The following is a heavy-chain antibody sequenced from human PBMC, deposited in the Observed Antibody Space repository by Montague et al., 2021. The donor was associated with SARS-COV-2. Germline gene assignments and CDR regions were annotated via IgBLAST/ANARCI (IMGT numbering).Heavy chain of an antibody. CDR1: GGSISCGGYY. J-gene: IGHJ4*02. CDR2: IYYSGXT. CDR3: ARDVGWYSSSWFDY. Sequence: TLSLTCTVSGGSISCGGYYWSWIRQHPGKGLEWIGYIYYSGXTXYXXXXKXRVTISVDTSKNQFSLKLSSVTAADTAVYYCARDVGWYSSSWFDYWGQGTLVTVSS. V-gene: IGHV4-31*03. D-gene: IGHD6-13*01.